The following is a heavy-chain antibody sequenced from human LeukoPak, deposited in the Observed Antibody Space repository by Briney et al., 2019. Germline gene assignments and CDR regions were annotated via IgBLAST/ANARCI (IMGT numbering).Heavy chain of an antibody. D-gene: IGHD3-22*01. CDR1: GGSISSYY. Sequence: SETLSLTCTVSGGSISSYYWSWIRQPPGKGLDRIGNIYYSGSTNYNPSLKSRVTISVDTSKNQFSLKLSSVTAADTAVYYCARDYYDSSGYYYDAFDIWGQGTMVTVSS. J-gene: IGHJ3*02. CDR3: ARDYYDSSGYYYDAFDI. CDR2: IYYSGST. V-gene: IGHV4-59*01.